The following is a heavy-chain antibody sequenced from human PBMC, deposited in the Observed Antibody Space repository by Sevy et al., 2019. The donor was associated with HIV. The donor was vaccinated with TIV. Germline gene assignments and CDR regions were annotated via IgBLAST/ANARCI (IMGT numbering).Heavy chain of an antibody. Sequence: GGSLRLSCAASGFTFDDYAMHWVRQAPGKDLEWVSGISWNSGHIGYADSVKGRFTISRDNAKNSLYLQMNSLRAEDTALYYCAKDRSYGGNSFDFWGQGTLVTVSS. CDR3: AKDRSYGGNSFDF. V-gene: IGHV3-9*01. J-gene: IGHJ4*02. D-gene: IGHD4-17*01. CDR2: ISWNSGHI. CDR1: GFTFDDYA.